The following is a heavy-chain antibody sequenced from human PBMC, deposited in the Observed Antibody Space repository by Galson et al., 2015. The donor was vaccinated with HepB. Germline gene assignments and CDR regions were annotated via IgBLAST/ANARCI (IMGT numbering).Heavy chain of an antibody. CDR2: INAGNGNT. Sequence: SVKVSCKASGYTFTSYAMHWVRQAPGQRLEWMGWINAGNGNTKYSQKFQGRVTITRDTSASTAYMELSSLRSEDTAVYYCARERYGSGSYLDYWGQGTLVTVSS. D-gene: IGHD3-10*01. CDR3: ARERYGSGSYLDY. V-gene: IGHV1-3*01. CDR1: GYTFTSYA. J-gene: IGHJ4*02.